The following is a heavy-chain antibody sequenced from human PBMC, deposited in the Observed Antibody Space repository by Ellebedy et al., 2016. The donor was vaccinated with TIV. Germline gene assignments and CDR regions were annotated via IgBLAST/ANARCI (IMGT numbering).Heavy chain of an antibody. J-gene: IGHJ4*02. CDR2: LPNDGSKQ. Sequence: GESLKISFSASGFPFSNYGMHWVRQAPGKGLEWVTSLPNDGSKQYYAVSVRGRFTFSRDNSKSTLYLQMNSLTTDDTAMYYCAKGTASSVTTIFDNWGQGTVVIVSS. CDR1: GFPFSNYG. V-gene: IGHV3-30*02. CDR3: AKGTASSVTTIFDN. D-gene: IGHD4-17*01.